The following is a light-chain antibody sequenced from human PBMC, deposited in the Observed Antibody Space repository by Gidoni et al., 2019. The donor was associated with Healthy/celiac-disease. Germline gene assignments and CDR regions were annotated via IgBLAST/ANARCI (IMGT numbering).Light chain of an antibody. Sequence: EIVLTQFPGPLSLSPGVRATLSCRASQSVSSSYLAWYQQKPGQAPRLLIYGASSRATGIPDRFSGSGSGTDFTLTISRLEPEDFAVYYCQQYGSSFRALTFGGXTKVEIK. J-gene: IGKJ4*01. CDR3: QQYGSSFRALT. V-gene: IGKV3-20*01. CDR1: QSVSSSY. CDR2: GAS.